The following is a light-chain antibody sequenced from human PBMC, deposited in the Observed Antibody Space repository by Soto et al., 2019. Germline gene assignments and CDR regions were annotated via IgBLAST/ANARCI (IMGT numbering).Light chain of an antibody. J-gene: IGKJ5*01. V-gene: IGKV3-15*01. CDR1: QSISSN. Sequence: EIVMTQSPATLSVSPGERATLSCRASQSISSNLAWYQQKPGQAPWLLIYGASTRATGIPARFSGSGSGTEFTLPISSLQSEDFAVYSCQQYNNLPPVTFGQGTRLEIK. CDR3: QQYNNLPPVT. CDR2: GAS.